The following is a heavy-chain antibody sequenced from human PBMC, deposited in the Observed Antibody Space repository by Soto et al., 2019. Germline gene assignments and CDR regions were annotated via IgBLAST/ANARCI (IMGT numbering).Heavy chain of an antibody. CDR3: ARDGDYFGSGSPPLLSK. CDR2: IYYSGRT. V-gene: IGHV4-31*03. Sequence: SETLSLTCTVSGGSITSGGYCWTWIRQHPVKGLEWMGHIYYSGRTSYNPSLKSRVTISIDTSKNQFSLKLTSVTAADTAVYYCARDGDYFGSGSPPLLSKWGQGTLVTVSS. J-gene: IGHJ4*02. D-gene: IGHD3-10*01. CDR1: GGSITSGGYC.